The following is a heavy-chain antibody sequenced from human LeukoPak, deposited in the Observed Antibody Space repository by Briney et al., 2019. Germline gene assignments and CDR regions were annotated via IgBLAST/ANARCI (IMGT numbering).Heavy chain of an antibody. D-gene: IGHD5-12*01. CDR2: VWYDGSNK. J-gene: IGHJ5*02. Sequence: PGGSLRLSCAASGFTFSSYGMHGVRQAPGKGLEWVAVVWYDGSNKYYADSVKGRFTISRDNSKNTLYLQMNSLRADDTAVYYCGRAWLRFDWFDPWGQGTLVTVSS. V-gene: IGHV3-33*01. CDR3: GRAWLRFDWFDP. CDR1: GFTFSSYG.